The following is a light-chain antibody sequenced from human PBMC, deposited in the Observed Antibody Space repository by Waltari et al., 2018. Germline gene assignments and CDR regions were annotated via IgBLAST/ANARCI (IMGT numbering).Light chain of an antibody. CDR2: WAS. CDR1: QSVLYSSNNKNY. Sequence: DIVMTQSPDSLAVSLGERATMNCKSSQSVLYSSNNKNYLAWYQQKPGQPPKLLIYWASTRESGVPARFSGSGSGTDFTLTISSLQAEDVAVYCCQQYYSTPLTFGQGTKVEIK. CDR3: QQYYSTPLT. J-gene: IGKJ1*01. V-gene: IGKV4-1*01.